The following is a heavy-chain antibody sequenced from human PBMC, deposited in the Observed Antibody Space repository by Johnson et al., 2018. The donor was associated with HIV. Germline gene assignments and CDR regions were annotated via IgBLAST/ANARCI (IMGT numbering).Heavy chain of an antibody. J-gene: IGHJ3*01. Sequence: EVQLVESGGGLVQPGGYLRLSCAASGFTLSNHWMSWVRQAPGKGLEYVANVNQDGSAKFYVDSVKGRFTISRDNAKNSLYLQMNSLRDEDTAVYYCVTADRGSAWGQGTTVTVSS. D-gene: IGHD1-26*01. CDR1: GFTLSNHW. V-gene: IGHV3-7*05. CDR2: VNQDGSAK. CDR3: VTADRGSA.